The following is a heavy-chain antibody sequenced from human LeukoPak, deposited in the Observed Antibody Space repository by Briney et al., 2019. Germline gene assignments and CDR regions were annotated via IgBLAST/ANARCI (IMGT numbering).Heavy chain of an antibody. V-gene: IGHV1-69*05. D-gene: IGHD5-24*01. J-gene: IGHJ4*02. Sequence: ASVKVSCKASGYTFTSYGISWVRQAPGQGLEWMGGIIPIFGTANYAQKFQGRVTITTDESTSTAYMELSSLRSEDTAVYYCARQGDGYNLNYWGQGTLVTVSS. CDR2: IIPIFGTA. CDR1: GYTFTSYG. CDR3: ARQGDGYNLNY.